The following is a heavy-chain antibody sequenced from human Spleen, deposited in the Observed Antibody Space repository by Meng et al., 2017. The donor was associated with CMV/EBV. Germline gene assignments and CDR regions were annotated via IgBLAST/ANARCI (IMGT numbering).Heavy chain of an antibody. CDR1: GGSFSGYY. CDR2: INHSGST. J-gene: IGHJ4*02. CDR3: ARGGGGNSGY. D-gene: IGHD4-23*01. Sequence: SETLSLTCAVYGGSFSGYYWSWIRQPPGKGLEWIGEINHSGSTNYNPSLKSRVTISVDTSKNQFSLKLSSVTAADTAVYYWARGGGGNSGYWGQGTLVTVSS. V-gene: IGHV4-34*01.